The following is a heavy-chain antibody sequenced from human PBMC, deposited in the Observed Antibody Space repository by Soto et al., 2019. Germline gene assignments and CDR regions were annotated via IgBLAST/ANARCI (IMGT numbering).Heavy chain of an antibody. V-gene: IGHV3-23*01. J-gene: IGHJ4*02. CDR3: ARAIGADFFDY. Sequence: HPGGSLRLSCIASGFTFRNYAMSWVRQAPGKGLEWVSTISDNGANTFIGDSMKDHFDISRDNSKNTVFLHLSTVRAEDTAIYYCARAIGADFFDYWGQGTPVTVSS. CDR1: GFTFRNYA. CDR2: ISDNGANT. D-gene: IGHD6-25*01.